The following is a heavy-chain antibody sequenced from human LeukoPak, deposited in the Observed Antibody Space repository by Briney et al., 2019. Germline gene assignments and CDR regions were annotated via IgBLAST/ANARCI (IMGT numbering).Heavy chain of an antibody. CDR2: ISSTSKYI. Sequence: PGGSLRLSCAASEFTFSSYNMNWVRQAPGKGLEWVSSISSTSKYIYYADSVKGRFTISRDNSKNTLYLQMNSLRAEDTAVYYCAKADITMIVVAHAFDIWGQGTMVTVSS. V-gene: IGHV3-21*04. D-gene: IGHD3-22*01. CDR1: EFTFSSYN. CDR3: AKADITMIVVAHAFDI. J-gene: IGHJ3*02.